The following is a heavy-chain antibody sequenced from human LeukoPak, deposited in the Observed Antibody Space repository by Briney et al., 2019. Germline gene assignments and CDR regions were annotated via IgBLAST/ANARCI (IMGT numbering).Heavy chain of an antibody. V-gene: IGHV5-51*01. CDR2: IYPGDSDT. Sequence: GESLKISCKGSGYSFTSYWIGWVRQMPGKGLERMGIIYPGDSDTRYSPSFQGQVTISADKSISTAYLQWSSLKASDTAMYYCARHWGDYGGNPRPFDYWGQGTLVTVSS. J-gene: IGHJ4*02. CDR3: ARHWGDYGGNPRPFDY. D-gene: IGHD4-23*01. CDR1: GYSFTSYW.